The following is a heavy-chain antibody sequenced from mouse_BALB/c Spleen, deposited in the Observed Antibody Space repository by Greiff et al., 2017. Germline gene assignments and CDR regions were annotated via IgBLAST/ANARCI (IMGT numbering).Heavy chain of an antibody. CDR2: ISYSGST. D-gene: IGHD2-1*01. CDR1: GYSITSDYA. J-gene: IGHJ2*01. CDR3: ARGHGNYDDY. V-gene: IGHV3-2*02. Sequence: EVKLLESGPGLVKPSQSLSLTCTVTGYSITSDYAWNWIRQFPGNKLEWMGYISYSGSTSYNPSLKSRISITRDTSKNQFFLQLNSVTTEDTATYYCARGHGNYDDYWGQGTTLTVSS.